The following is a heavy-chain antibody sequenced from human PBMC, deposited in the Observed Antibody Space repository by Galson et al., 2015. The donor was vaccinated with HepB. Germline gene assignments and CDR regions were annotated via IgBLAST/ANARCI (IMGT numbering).Heavy chain of an antibody. Sequence: SLRLSCAASGFTFSSYWMHWVRQAPGKGLVWVSRINSGGSSTTYADSVKGRFTISRDNAKNTLYLQMNSLRAEDTAVYYCARDKSPGWFDPWGQGTLVTVSS. CDR2: INSGGSST. V-gene: IGHV3-74*01. CDR3: ARDKSPGWFDP. CDR1: GFTFSSYW. J-gene: IGHJ5*02.